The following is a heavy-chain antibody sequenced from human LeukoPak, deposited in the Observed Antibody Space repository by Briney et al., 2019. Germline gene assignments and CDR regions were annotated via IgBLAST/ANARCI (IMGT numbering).Heavy chain of an antibody. CDR3: ARDQGTRIVVVPAYDYYYGMDV. J-gene: IGHJ6*04. CDR2: IKQDGSEK. Sequence: GGSLRLSCAASGFTFSSYWMSWVRQAPGKGLEWVANIKQDGSEKYYVDSVKGRFTISRDNAKNSLYLHMNSLRAEDTAVYYCARDQGTRIVVVPAYDYYYGMDVWGKGTTVTVSS. D-gene: IGHD2-2*01. CDR1: GFTFSSYW. V-gene: IGHV3-7*03.